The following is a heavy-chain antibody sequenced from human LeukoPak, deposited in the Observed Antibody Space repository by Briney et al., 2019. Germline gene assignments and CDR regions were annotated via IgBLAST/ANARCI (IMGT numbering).Heavy chain of an antibody. V-gene: IGHV3-23*01. CDR2: ISTSGSST. J-gene: IGHJ4*02. Sequence: GGSLRLSCAASGFTFSSYAMSRVRQAPGKGLEWVSSISTSGSSTYYADSVKGRFTISRDSSNNTLCLQMNSLRAEDTAVYFCAKGSTVTTVFDYWGQGTLVTVSS. D-gene: IGHD4-17*01. CDR1: GFTFSSYA. CDR3: AKGSTVTTVFDY.